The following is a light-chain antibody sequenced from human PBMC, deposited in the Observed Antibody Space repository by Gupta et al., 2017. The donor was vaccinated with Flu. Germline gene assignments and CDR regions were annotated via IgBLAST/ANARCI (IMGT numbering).Light chain of an antibody. CDR2: KAS. V-gene: IGKV1-5*03. Sequence: DIQMTQSPSTLSVSVGDGVTITCRASQNINNWLAWYQQKPGKAPKVLIYKASSLESGVPSRFIGSGSGTEYTLPISSLQPDDFAAYYCQQYNNYPWTFGQGTKVEIK. CDR3: QQYNNYPWT. J-gene: IGKJ1*01. CDR1: QNINNW.